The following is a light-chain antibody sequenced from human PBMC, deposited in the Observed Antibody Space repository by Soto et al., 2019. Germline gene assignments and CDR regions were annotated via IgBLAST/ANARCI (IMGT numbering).Light chain of an antibody. Sequence: EIGMTQSPATLSVSPGERATLSCRASQSVSSNLAWYQQKPGQAPRPLIYGASTRATVIPARFSGSGSGTEFTLTISSLQSEDFAVYYCQQYKDWPLTFGQGTKVDIK. V-gene: IGKV3-15*01. CDR2: GAS. CDR1: QSVSSN. CDR3: QQYKDWPLT. J-gene: IGKJ1*01.